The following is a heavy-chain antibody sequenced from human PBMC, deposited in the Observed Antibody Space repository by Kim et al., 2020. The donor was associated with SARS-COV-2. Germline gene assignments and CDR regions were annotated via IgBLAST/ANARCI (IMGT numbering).Heavy chain of an antibody. V-gene: IGHV4-39*01. J-gene: IGHJ3*02. CDR3: ARHKAGSFFDGFDI. CDR1: GGSFSSSNYY. CDR2: INYGGST. D-gene: IGHD1-26*01. Sequence: SETLSLTCSVSGGSFSSSNYYWGWIRQPPGKELEWIGSINYGGSTYYNPPLKSRVTISVDTSKKEFSLKLTSVTAADTAVYCCARHKAGSFFDGFDIWGQGTMVTVSS.